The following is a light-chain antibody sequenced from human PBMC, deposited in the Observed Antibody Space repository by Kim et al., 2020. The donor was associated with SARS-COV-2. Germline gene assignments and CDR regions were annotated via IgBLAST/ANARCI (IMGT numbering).Light chain of an antibody. V-gene: IGKV3-20*01. Sequence: LSPGERATLVCRASQSVSSSYLAWYQQKPGQAPRLLIYGASSRATGIPDRFSGSGSGTDFTLTISRLEPEDFAVYYCQQYGSSPRTFGQGTKLEI. CDR2: GAS. CDR3: QQYGSSPRT. CDR1: QSVSSSY. J-gene: IGKJ2*01.